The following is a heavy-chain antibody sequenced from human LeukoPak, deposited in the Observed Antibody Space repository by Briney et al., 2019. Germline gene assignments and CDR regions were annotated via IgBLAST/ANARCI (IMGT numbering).Heavy chain of an antibody. CDR1: GGSIRNYY. CDR3: ARVLDHGYSDY. V-gene: IGHV4-59*01. J-gene: IGHJ4*02. Sequence: SETLSLTCSVSGGSIRNYYWSWIRQPPGKGLEWLGYIYYNGNTRYNPSLKSRVSISVDTSRNQFSLRLSSVTVADAATYYCARVLDHGYSDYWGQGTLVTVSS. CDR2: IYYNGNT. D-gene: IGHD2-21*01.